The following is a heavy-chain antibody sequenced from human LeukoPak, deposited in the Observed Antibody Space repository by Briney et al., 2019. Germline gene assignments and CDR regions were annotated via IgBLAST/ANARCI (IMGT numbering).Heavy chain of an antibody. CDR1: GASISSYY. V-gene: IGHV4-4*07. CDR2: IHTTGST. CDR3: ARTPIYYFDNSGYYN. J-gene: IGHJ4*02. Sequence: SETLSLTCTVSGASISSYYWSWIRQPAGKGLEWIGRIHTTGSTNYNPSLKSRVTMSVDMSKNQFSLKLSSVTAADTAVYYCARTPIYYFDNSGYYNWGQGTLVTVSS. D-gene: IGHD3-22*01.